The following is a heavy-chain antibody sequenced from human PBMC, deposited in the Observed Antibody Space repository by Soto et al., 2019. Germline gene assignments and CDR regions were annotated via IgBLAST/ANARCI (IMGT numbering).Heavy chain of an antibody. CDR1: GRSMSSNY. V-gene: IGHV4-59*01. J-gene: IGHJ4*02. CDR3: ASYRGALYFES. D-gene: IGHD3-16*01. Sequence: KASETLSLTCSVSGRSMSSNYWSWIRQSPDKGLEWLGYVFYGGTDYNPSLGGRVSMSVETSKSQFPLKLTSVTVADTAVYYCASYRGALYFESWGPGTLVTVSS. CDR2: VFYGGT.